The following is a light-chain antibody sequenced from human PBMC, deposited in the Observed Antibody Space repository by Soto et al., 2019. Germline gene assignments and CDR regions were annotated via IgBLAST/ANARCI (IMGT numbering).Light chain of an antibody. CDR1: QGIRED. CDR3: LQDYDSPRT. J-gene: IGKJ1*01. CDR2: GTS. V-gene: IGKV1-6*01. Sequence: AIQMTQSPSSLSASVGDRVTITCRASQGIREDVGWYQQRPGEAPRLLIYGTSNLQSGVPSRFSGSGSGTDFTLTSSSLQPEDVATYYCLQDYDSPRTFGQGTKVEIK.